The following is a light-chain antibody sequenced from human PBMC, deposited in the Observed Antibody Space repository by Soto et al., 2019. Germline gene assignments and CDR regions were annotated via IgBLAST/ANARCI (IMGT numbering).Light chain of an antibody. J-gene: IGLJ2*01. CDR1: SSNIGSST. CDR3: AAWDDSLNGVV. V-gene: IGLV1-44*01. CDR2: SNN. Sequence: QSVLAQPPSASGTPGQRVTISCSGSSSNIGSSTVNRYQQLPGTAPKLLIYSNNQRPSGVPDRLSGSKSGTSASLAISGLQSEDEADYYCAAWDDSLNGVVFGGGTKLTVL.